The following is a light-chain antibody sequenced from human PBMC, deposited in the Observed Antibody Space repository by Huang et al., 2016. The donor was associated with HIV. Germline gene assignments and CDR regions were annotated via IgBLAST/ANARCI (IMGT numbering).Light chain of an antibody. CDR2: DAS. CDR1: QNIHRY. V-gene: IGKV1-39*01. Sequence: DIQMTQSPSSLSASIGDRVTITCRAGQNIHRYLNWYQQKPGKAPKLLIFDASNLHSGVTSRFSGSGSVTDFILTINSLQPEDFATYYCQQSHSASAWTFGQGTRVEIK. J-gene: IGKJ1*01. CDR3: QQSHSASAWT.